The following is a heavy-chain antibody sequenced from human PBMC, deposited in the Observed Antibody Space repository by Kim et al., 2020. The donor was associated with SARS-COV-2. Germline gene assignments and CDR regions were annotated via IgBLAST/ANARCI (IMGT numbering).Heavy chain of an antibody. D-gene: IGHD3-9*01. V-gene: IGHV1-69*04. Sequence: SVKVSCKASGGTFSSYAISWVRQAPGQGLEWMGRIIPILGIANYAQKFQGRVTITADKSTSTAYMELSSLRSEDTAVYYCASGDILTGYHYYYGMDVWGQGTTVTVSS. J-gene: IGHJ6*02. CDR1: GGTFSSYA. CDR3: ASGDILTGYHYYYGMDV. CDR2: IIPILGIA.